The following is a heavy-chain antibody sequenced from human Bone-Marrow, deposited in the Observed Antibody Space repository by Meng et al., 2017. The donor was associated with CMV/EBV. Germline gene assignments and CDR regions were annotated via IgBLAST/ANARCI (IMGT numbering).Heavy chain of an antibody. J-gene: IGHJ6*02. CDR3: ARGNAPYGDYLLCGMDV. V-gene: IGHV1-69*05. CDR2: IIPIFGTA. Sequence: SVKVSCKASGGTFSSYAISWVRQAPGQGLEWMGGIIPIFGTANYAQKFQGRVTITTDESTSTAYMGLSSLRSEDTAVYYCARGNAPYGDYLLCGMDVWGQGTTVTVSS. CDR1: GGTFSSYA. D-gene: IGHD4-17*01.